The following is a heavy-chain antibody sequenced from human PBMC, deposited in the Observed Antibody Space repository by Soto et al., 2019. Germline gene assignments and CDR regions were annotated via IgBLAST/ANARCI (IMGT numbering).Heavy chain of an antibody. CDR2: MNPNSGNT. V-gene: IGHV1-8*01. CDR3: ARAEPYSTSSPFDY. CDR1: GYTFTNYN. J-gene: IGHJ4*02. D-gene: IGHD6-6*01. Sequence: QVQLVQSGAEVKKPGASVKVSCKTSGYTFTNYNINWVRQATGQGLEWMGWMNPNSGNTGYAQKFQRRVTMTRNTSITTAYMELSSLRSGDTAVYYCARAEPYSTSSPFDYWGQGTLVTVSS.